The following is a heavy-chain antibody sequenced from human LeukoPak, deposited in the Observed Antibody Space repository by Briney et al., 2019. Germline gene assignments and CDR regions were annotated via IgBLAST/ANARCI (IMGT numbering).Heavy chain of an antibody. D-gene: IGHD6-19*01. CDR1: GFTFSSYW. CDR2: IKRDGSEK. Sequence: GGSLRLSCAASGFTFSSYWMSWVRQAPGKGLEWVANIKRDGSEKYYVDSVKGRFTISRDNAKNSLYLQMNSLRAEDTAVYYCASLAVAKPLDYWGQGTLVTVSS. J-gene: IGHJ4*02. CDR3: ASLAVAKPLDY. V-gene: IGHV3-7*01.